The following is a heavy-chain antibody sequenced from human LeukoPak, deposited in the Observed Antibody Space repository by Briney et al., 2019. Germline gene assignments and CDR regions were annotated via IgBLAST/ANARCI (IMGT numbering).Heavy chain of an antibody. CDR2: SSYSGGT. J-gene: IGHJ4*02. Sequence: PSETLSLTCTVSGDSISSYYWSWIRQPPGKGLEWIGFSSYSGGTNYNPSLKSRVTISVDTSKNQFSLKLNSVTAADTAVYYCARHGGSYTFDYWGQGTLVTVSS. CDR1: GDSISSYY. D-gene: IGHD1-26*01. V-gene: IGHV4-59*08. CDR3: ARHGGSYTFDY.